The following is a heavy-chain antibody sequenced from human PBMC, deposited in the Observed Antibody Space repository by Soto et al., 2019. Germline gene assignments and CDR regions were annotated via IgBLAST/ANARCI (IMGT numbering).Heavy chain of an antibody. V-gene: IGHV3-7*01. CDR1: GFSFSRYW. CDR3: VEEGGDGTCY. D-gene: IGHD3-16*01. CDR2: IKQDGSEK. Sequence: GGYLRLSCAASGFSFSRYWMSWARQAPGKGLEWVANIKQDGSEKYYVDSVKGRFTISRDNAKNTAYLQMNNLRVDDTAVYYCVEEGGDGTCYWARGTLVPGS. J-gene: IGHJ4*02.